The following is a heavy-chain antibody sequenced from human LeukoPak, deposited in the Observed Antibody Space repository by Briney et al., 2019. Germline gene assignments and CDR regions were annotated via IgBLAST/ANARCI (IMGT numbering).Heavy chain of an antibody. V-gene: IGHV3-74*01. CDR1: GFTFSDYW. J-gene: IGHJ4*02. D-gene: IGHD5-12*01. CDR3: ARNENSGWGYFDY. CDR2: IASDGSST. Sequence: PGGSLRLSCAASGFTFSDYWMHWVRQAPGKGLVWVSRIASDGSSTSYADSVKGRFTISRDNAKNTLYVQMNSLRAEDTAVYYCARNENSGWGYFDYWGQGTLVTVSS.